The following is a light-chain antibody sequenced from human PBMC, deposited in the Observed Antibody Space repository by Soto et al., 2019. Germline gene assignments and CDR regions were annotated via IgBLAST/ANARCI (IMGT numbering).Light chain of an antibody. Sequence: DIQMTQSPYSLSASVGDSVTITCRASQNIRTYLNWYQQKPGRAPKLLIYAASSLHSGVPSRFSGSGSGTDFTLTISSLQPEDFATYSCQQTYRTPLTFGGGTKVDI. CDR1: QNIRTY. CDR2: AAS. J-gene: IGKJ4*01. CDR3: QQTYRTPLT. V-gene: IGKV1-39*01.